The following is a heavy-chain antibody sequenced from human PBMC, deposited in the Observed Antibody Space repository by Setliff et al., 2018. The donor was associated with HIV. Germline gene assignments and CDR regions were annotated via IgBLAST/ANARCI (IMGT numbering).Heavy chain of an antibody. V-gene: IGHV1-69*02. J-gene: IGHJ3*01. Sequence: SVKVSCKASGGTFSSYTINWVRQAPGQGLEWMGRSIPILGIGNDEQAQKFKGRVTFTADKSTSTVYMGLSSLRSEDTAVYYCARGQASNDYGVSFWGQGTMVTVSS. CDR1: GGTFSSYT. CDR3: ARGQASNDYGVSF. D-gene: IGHD4-17*01. CDR2: SIPILGIG.